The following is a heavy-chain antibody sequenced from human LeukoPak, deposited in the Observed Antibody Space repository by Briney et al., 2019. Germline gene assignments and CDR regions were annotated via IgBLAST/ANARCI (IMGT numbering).Heavy chain of an antibody. Sequence: PSETLSLTCTVSGDSFSGDSFYWGWIRQPPGKGLGWIGSIYYSGSTYYNPPLKSRVTMSVDTSKKQFSLKLSPVTAADTAVYYCARSIVLDYFDYWGQGTLVTVSS. D-gene: IGHD2-8*01. CDR3: ARSIVLDYFDY. CDR1: GDSFSGDSFY. V-gene: IGHV4-39*01. J-gene: IGHJ4*02. CDR2: IYYSGST.